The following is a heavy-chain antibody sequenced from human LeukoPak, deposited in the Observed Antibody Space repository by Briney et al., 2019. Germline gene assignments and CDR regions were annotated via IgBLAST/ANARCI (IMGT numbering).Heavy chain of an antibody. V-gene: IGHV3-20*04. D-gene: IGHD3-22*01. CDR1: GFTFDDYG. CDR3: AGLGSYYDSSGYFDY. J-gene: IGHJ4*02. CDR2: INWNGGST. Sequence: PGGSLRLSCAASGFTFDDYGMSWVRQAPGKGLEWVSGINWNGGSTGYADSVKGRFTISRDNAKNSLYLQMNSLRAEDTALYYCAGLGSYYDSSGYFDYWGQGTLVTVSS.